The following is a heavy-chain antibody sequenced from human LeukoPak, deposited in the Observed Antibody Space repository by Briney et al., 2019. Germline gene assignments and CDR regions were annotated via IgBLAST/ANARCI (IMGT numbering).Heavy chain of an antibody. CDR1: GYTFTSYD. D-gene: IGHD3-10*01. V-gene: IGHV1-8*01. J-gene: IGHJ4*02. CDR3: ARGLNRITMVRGVKSAGH. Sequence: ASVKVSCKASGYTFTSYDINWVRQATGQGLEWMGWMNPNSGNTGYAQKFQGRVTMTRNTSISTAYMELSSLRSEDTAVYYCARGLNRITMVRGVKSAGHWGQGTLVTVSS. CDR2: MNPNSGNT.